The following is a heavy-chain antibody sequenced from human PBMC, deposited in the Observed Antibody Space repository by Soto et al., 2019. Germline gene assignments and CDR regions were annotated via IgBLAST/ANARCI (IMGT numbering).Heavy chain of an antibody. CDR3: ARPREYSGYDNPFAY. CDR2: IYPGDSDT. V-gene: IGHV5-51*01. Sequence: PGESLKISCKGSGYSFTSYWIGWVRQMPGKGLEWMGIIYPGDSDTRYSPSFQGQVTISADKSVSTAYLQWSSLKASDTAMYYCARPREYSGYDNPFAYGGKETLVTVPS. CDR1: GYSFTSYW. J-gene: IGHJ4*02. D-gene: IGHD5-12*01.